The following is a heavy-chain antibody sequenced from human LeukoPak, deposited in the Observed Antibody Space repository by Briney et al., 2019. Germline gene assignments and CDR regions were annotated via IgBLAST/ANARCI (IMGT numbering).Heavy chain of an antibody. J-gene: IGHJ4*02. D-gene: IGHD6-19*01. CDR2: ISSSGSTI. CDR1: GFTFSSYA. CDR3: ARTAVAGSYYFDY. V-gene: IGHV3-48*04. Sequence: PGGSLRLSCAASGFTFSSYAMTWVRQAPGKGLEWVSYISSSGSTIYYADSVKGRFTISRDNAKNSLYLQMNSLRAEDTAVYYCARTAVAGSYYFDYWGQGTLVTVSS.